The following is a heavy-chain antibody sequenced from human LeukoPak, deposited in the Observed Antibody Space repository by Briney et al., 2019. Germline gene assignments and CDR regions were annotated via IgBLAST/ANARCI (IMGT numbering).Heavy chain of an antibody. J-gene: IGHJ4*02. D-gene: IGHD4-17*01. Sequence: GRSLRLSCAASGFTFSSYAMHWVRQAPGKGLEWVAVISYDGSNKYYADSVKGRFTISRDNAKNSLYLQMNSLRAEDTAVYYCARDQDYGDSFDYWGQGTQVTVSS. CDR2: ISYDGSNK. CDR1: GFTFSSYA. CDR3: ARDQDYGDSFDY. V-gene: IGHV3-30-3*01.